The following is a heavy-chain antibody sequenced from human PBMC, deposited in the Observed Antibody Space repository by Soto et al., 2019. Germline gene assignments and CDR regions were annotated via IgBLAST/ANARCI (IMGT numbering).Heavy chain of an antibody. CDR3: ARSSGGQIDY. CDR2: IYYSGST. D-gene: IGHD6-19*01. CDR1: GGSISSYY. Sequence: PSETLSLTFTVSGGSISSYYWSWIRQPPGKGLEWIGYIYYSGSTNYNPSLESRVTISVDTSKNQFSLKLSSVTAADTAVYYCARSSGGQIDYWGQGTLVTVSS. J-gene: IGHJ4*02. V-gene: IGHV4-59*01.